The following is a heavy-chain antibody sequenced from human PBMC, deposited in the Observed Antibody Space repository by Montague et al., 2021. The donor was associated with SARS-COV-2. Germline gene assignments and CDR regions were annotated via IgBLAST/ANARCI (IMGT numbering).Heavy chain of an antibody. CDR1: GDSVSSNSVA. V-gene: IGHV6-1*01. D-gene: IGHD6-13*01. CDR2: TYYMSKWYS. Sequence: CAISGDSVSSNSVARSWIRQSPSRGLEWLGRTYYMSKWYSDYAXSVRGRLTVNPDASKNEFSLELNYVTPEDTAVYYCVRYSGWFYFDFWGQGTLVTVSS. J-gene: IGHJ4*02. CDR3: VRYSGWFYFDF.